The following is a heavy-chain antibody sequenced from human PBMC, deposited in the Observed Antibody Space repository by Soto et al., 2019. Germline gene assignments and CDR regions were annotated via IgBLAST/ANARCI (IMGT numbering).Heavy chain of an antibody. D-gene: IGHD6-19*01. J-gene: IGHJ6*02. CDR2: IDPSDSYT. Sequence: GESLKISCKGSGYSFTSYWISWVRQMPGKGLEWMGRIDPSDSYTNYSPSFQGHVTISADKSISTAYLQWSSLKASDTAMYYCASSGCPYYYCGMDVWGQGTTVTVSS. CDR1: GYSFTSYW. CDR3: ASSGCPYYYCGMDV. V-gene: IGHV5-10-1*01.